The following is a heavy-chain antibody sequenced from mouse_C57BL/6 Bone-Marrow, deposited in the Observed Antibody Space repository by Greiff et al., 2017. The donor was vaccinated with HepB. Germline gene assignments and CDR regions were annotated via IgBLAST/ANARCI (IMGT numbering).Heavy chain of an antibody. Sequence: DVMLVESGGDLVKPGGSLKLSCAASGFTFSSYGMSWVRQTPDKRLEWVATISSGVSYTYYPDSVKGRFTISRDNAKNTLYLKMSSLKSEDTAMYYCARQEGIYRGFAYWGQGTLVTVSA. CDR2: ISSGVSYT. V-gene: IGHV5-6*02. J-gene: IGHJ3*01. CDR3: ARQEGIYRGFAY. D-gene: IGHD2-1*01. CDR1: GFTFSSYG.